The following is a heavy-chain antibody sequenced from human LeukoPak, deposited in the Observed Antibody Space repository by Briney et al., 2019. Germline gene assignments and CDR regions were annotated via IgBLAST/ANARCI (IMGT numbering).Heavy chain of an antibody. CDR2: INHSGST. J-gene: IGHJ6*02. V-gene: IGHV4-34*01. Sequence: SETLSLTCAVYGGSFSGYYWSWIRQPPGKGLEWIGEINHSGSTNYNPSLKSRVTISVDTSKNQFSLKLSSVTAADTAVYYCARGIVDDVWGQGTTVTVSS. CDR1: GGSFSGYY. CDR3: ARGIVDDV. D-gene: IGHD2-21*01.